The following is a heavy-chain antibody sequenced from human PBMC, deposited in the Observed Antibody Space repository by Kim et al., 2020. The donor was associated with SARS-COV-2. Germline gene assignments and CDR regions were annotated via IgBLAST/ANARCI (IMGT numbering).Heavy chain of an antibody. V-gene: IGHV3-23*01. CDR3: AKPRPDLKYCSGGSCHIYYIAY. CDR1: GFTFSSYA. CDR2: ISGSGGST. Sequence: GGSLRLSCAASGFTFSSYAMSWVRQAPGKGLEWVSAISGSGGSTYYADSVKGWFTISRDNSKNTLYLQMNSLRAEDTAVYYCAKPRPDLKYCSGGSCHIYYIAYWGQGTLVTVSS. J-gene: IGHJ4*02. D-gene: IGHD2-15*01.